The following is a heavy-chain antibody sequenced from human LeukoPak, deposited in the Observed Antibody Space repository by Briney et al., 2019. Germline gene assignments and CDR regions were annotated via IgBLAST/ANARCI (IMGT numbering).Heavy chain of an antibody. Sequence: GGSLRLSCAASGFTFSSYAMSWVRQAPGKGLEWVSAISASGGSTYYADSVKGRFTISRDNSKNTLYLQMNSLRAEDTAVYYCAKDRLRGVIIPYFYYWGQGTLVTVSS. V-gene: IGHV3-23*01. CDR2: ISASGGST. D-gene: IGHD3-10*01. CDR3: AKDRLRGVIIPYFYY. J-gene: IGHJ4*02. CDR1: GFTFSSYA.